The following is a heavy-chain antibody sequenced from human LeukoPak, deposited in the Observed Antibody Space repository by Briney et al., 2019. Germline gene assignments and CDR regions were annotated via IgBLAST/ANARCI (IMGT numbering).Heavy chain of an antibody. D-gene: IGHD4-17*01. V-gene: IGHV3-23*01. CDR2: SSGSGSST. Sequence: GGSLRLSCAASGFTFSNYAMSWVRQAPGTGLEWVSGSSGSGSSTYYADSVKGRFTISRDNSKNTLYLQMNSLRAEDTAVYYCAKYYGQGDYYYYYGMDVWGQGTTVTVSS. CDR1: GFTFSNYA. CDR3: AKYYGQGDYYYYYGMDV. J-gene: IGHJ6*02.